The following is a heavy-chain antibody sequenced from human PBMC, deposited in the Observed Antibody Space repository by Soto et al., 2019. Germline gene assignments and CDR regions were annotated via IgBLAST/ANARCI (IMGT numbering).Heavy chain of an antibody. V-gene: IGHV4-34*01. CDR1: GGSFSGYY. J-gene: IGHJ4*02. CDR3: ARFQPKAAAF. Sequence: PSETLSLTCAVYGGSFSGYYWTWIRQPPGKGLEWIGEINHSGSTNYNPSLKSRVTISVDTSKNQFSLKVSSVTAADTAVYYCARFQPKAAAFWGQGALVTVSS. D-gene: IGHD6-25*01. CDR2: INHSGST.